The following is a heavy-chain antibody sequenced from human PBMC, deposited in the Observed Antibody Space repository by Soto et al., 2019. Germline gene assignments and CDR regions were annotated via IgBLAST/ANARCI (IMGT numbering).Heavy chain of an antibody. Sequence: PSETLSLTCTVSGGSISSGGYYWSWIRQHPGKGLEWIGYIYYSGSTYYNPSLKSRVTISVDTSKNQFSLKLSCVTAADTAVYYCARGRGDYGDYGYYYYGMDVWGQGTTVTVSS. V-gene: IGHV4-31*03. CDR2: IYYSGST. CDR3: ARGRGDYGDYGYYYYGMDV. CDR1: GGSISSGGYY. J-gene: IGHJ6*02. D-gene: IGHD4-17*01.